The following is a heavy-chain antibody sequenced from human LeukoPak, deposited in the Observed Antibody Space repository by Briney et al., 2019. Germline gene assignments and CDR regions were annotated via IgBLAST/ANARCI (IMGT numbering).Heavy chain of an antibody. Sequence: SETLSLTCTVSGGSISSSSYYWGWIRQPPGKGLEWIGSIYYSGSTYYNPSLKSRVTISVDTSKNQLSLKLSSVTAADTAVYYCARRLSYSSSWAPWYFDYWGQGTLVTVSS. J-gene: IGHJ4*02. D-gene: IGHD6-13*01. V-gene: IGHV4-39*07. CDR3: ARRLSYSSSWAPWYFDY. CDR1: GGSISSSSYY. CDR2: IYYSGST.